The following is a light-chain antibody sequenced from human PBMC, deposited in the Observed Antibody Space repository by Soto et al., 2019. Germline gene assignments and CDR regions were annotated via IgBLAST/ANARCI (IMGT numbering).Light chain of an antibody. J-gene: IGKJ1*01. CDR1: QSVGDY. CDR2: DAS. CDR3: QQRTNWLWT. Sequence: EVVLTQSPATLSLSPGERATLSSRASQSVGDYLAWFQQRRGQAPRLLIYDASNRATGIPARFTGSGSGTDFTLTISSLEPEDFAVYYWQQRTNWLWTFGQGTTVEFK. V-gene: IGKV3-11*01.